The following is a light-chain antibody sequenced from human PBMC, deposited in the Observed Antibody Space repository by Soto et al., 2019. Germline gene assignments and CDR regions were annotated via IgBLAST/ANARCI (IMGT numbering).Light chain of an antibody. Sequence: QSALTQPASVSGSPGQSITISCTGTSSDFGFYNYVSWYQHHPGKAPKLMIYEGSNRPSGVSYRFSGSKSGNTASLTISGLQDEEDAVYYCSSYTASSAPVLFGGGTKLTVL. CDR1: SSDFGFYNY. CDR3: SSYTASSAPVL. CDR2: EGS. V-gene: IGLV2-14*01. J-gene: IGLJ2*01.